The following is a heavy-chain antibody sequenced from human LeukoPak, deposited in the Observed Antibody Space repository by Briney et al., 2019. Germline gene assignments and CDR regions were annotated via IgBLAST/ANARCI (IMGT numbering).Heavy chain of an antibody. CDR3: ARDGLYGSGSYRYYYYMDV. CDR1: GFTVSSNY. J-gene: IGHJ6*03. Sequence: GGSLRLSCAASGFTVSSNYMSWVRQAPGKGLEYVSAISSNGGSTYYANSVKGRFTISRDNSKNTLYLQMGSLRAEDMAVYYCARDGLYGSGSYRYYYYMDVWGKGTTVTISS. V-gene: IGHV3-64*01. D-gene: IGHD3-10*01. CDR2: ISSNGGST.